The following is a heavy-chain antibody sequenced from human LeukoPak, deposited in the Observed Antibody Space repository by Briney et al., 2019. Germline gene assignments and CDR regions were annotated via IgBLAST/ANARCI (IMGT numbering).Heavy chain of an antibody. D-gene: IGHD6-19*01. Sequence: GGSLRLSCATSTFTFSSYSMNWVRQAPGKGLEWVSYSEYSGTTSYYADSVKGRFTISRDNAKNSLYLQMNSLRAEDTALYYCAREQTVAGSFDYWGQGTLVTVSS. CDR3: AREQTVAGSFDY. V-gene: IGHV3-48*04. CDR2: SEYSGTTS. CDR1: TFTFSSYS. J-gene: IGHJ4*02.